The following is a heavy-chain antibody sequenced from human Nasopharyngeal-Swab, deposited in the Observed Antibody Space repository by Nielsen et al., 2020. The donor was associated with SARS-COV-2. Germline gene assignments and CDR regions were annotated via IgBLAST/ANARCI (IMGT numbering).Heavy chain of an antibody. V-gene: IGHV1-69*13. D-gene: IGHD5-18*01. CDR1: GGTFSSYA. J-gene: IGHJ4*02. Sequence: SVKVSCKASGGTFSSYAISWVRQAPGQGLEWMGGIIPIFGTANYAQKFQGRVTITADESTSTAYMELSSLRSEDTAVYYCARESQLWLRGFDYWGQGTLVTVSS. CDR2: IIPIFGTA. CDR3: ARESQLWLRGFDY.